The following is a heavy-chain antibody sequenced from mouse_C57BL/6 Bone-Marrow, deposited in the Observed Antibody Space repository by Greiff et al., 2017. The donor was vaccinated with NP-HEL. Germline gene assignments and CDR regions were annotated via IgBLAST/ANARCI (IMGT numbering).Heavy chain of an antibody. V-gene: IGHV1-19*01. J-gene: IGHJ4*01. CDR2: INPYNGGT. CDR1: GYTFTDYY. CDR3: ARFFITTVVANAMDY. D-gene: IGHD1-1*01. Sequence: EVKLQESGPVLVKPGASVKMSCKASGYTFTDYYMNWVKQSHGKSLEWIGVINPYNGGTSYNQKFKGKATLTVDKSSSTAYMELNSLTSEDSAVYYCARFFITTVVANAMDYWGQGTSVTVSS.